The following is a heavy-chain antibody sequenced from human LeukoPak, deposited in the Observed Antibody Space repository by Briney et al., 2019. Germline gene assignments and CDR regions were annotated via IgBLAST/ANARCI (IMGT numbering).Heavy chain of an antibody. CDR1: GGSISSYY. V-gene: IGHV4-4*07. CDR2: IYTSGST. Sequence: PSETLSLTCTVSGGSISSYYWSWIRQPAGKGLEWIGRIYTSGSTNYNPSLKSRVTISVDTSKNQFPLKLSSVTAADTAVYYCARGRGLRFLEWLSQYYFDYWGQGTLVTVSS. CDR3: ARGRGLRFLEWLSQYYFDY. J-gene: IGHJ4*02. D-gene: IGHD3-3*01.